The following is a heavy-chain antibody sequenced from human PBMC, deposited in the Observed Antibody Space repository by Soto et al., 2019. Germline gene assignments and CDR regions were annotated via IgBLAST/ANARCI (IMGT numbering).Heavy chain of an antibody. J-gene: IGHJ6*02. CDR1: GYSFTSYW. CDR2: IDPSDSYT. CDR3: ARRRYCSSTSCYRLRNYYYYGMDV. D-gene: IGHD2-2*01. Sequence: PGEFLKISCKGSGYSFTSYWISWVRQMPGKGLEWMGRIDPSDSYTNYSPSFQGHVTISADKSISTAYLQWSSLKASDTAMYYCARRRYCSSTSCYRLRNYYYYGMDVWGQGTTVTVSS. V-gene: IGHV5-10-1*01.